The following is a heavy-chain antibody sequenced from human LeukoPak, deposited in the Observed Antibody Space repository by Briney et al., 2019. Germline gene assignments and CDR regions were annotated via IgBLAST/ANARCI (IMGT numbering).Heavy chain of an antibody. CDR3: ARDPDMSSYGLVSWFDP. CDR1: GGSISSYY. Sequence: SETLSLTCTVSGGSISSYYWSWIRQPPGKGLEWIGYIYYSGSTNYNPSLKSRVTISVDTSKNQFSLKLSSVTAADTAVYYCARDPDMSSYGLVSWFDPWGQGTLVTVSS. V-gene: IGHV4-59*12. J-gene: IGHJ5*02. CDR2: IYYSGST. D-gene: IGHD5-18*01.